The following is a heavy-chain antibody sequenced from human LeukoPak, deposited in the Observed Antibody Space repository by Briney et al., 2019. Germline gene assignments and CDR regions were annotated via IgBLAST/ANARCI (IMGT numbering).Heavy chain of an antibody. D-gene: IGHD2-8*01. CDR3: ARDPYFERCNWFDP. Sequence: SETLSLTCTVSGGSISSSSYYWGWIRQPPGKGLEWIGSIYYSGSTYYNPSLKSRVTISVDTSKNQFSLKLSSVTAAATALYYCARDPYFERCNWFDPWGQGTLVTVSS. CDR2: IYYSGST. J-gene: IGHJ5*02. V-gene: IGHV4-39*07. CDR1: GGSISSSSYY.